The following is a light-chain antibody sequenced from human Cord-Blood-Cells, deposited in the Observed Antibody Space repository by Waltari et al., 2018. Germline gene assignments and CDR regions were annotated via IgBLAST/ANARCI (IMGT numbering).Light chain of an antibody. CDR1: SRAVGGYNY. J-gene: IGLJ2*01. CDR3: SSYTSSSTVV. V-gene: IGLV2-14*01. Sequence: QSALTQPASVSGSPGQSLTISCTGTSRAVGGYNYVSWYQQHPGKAPKLMIYDVSNRPSGVSNRFSGSKSGNTASLTISGLQAEDEADYYCSSYTSSSTVVFGGGTKLTVL. CDR2: DVS.